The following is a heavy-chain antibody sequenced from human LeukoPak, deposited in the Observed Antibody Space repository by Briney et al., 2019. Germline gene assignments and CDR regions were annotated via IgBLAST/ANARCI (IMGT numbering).Heavy chain of an antibody. Sequence: PGGSLRLSCASSGFTFSNYWMSWVRQAPGKGLEWVANIKPDGSEEYYVDSVKGRFSISRDNDKKSAYLQMNSLRVEDTAVYYCVRHTYWGQGTMVTVSS. J-gene: IGHJ3*01. CDR2: IKPDGSEE. V-gene: IGHV3-7*01. CDR1: GFTFSNYW. CDR3: VRHTY.